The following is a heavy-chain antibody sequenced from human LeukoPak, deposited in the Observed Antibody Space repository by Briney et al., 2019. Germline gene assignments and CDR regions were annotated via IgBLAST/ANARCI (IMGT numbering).Heavy chain of an antibody. D-gene: IGHD3-22*01. V-gene: IGHV5-51*01. CDR3: ARRSAVGYYDSSGRDAFDI. Sequence: GESLQISCKGSGYSFTSYWIGWVRQMPGKGLEWMGIIYPGDSDTRYSPSFQGQVTISADKSTSTAYLQWSSLKASDTAMYYCARRSAVGYYDSSGRDAFDIWGQGTMVTVSS. CDR1: GYSFTSYW. J-gene: IGHJ3*02. CDR2: IYPGDSDT.